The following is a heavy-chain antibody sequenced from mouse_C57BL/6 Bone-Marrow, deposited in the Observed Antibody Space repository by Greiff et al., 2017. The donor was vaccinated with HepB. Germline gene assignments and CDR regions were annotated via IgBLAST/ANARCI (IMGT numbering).Heavy chain of an antibody. CDR3: ARRVHYAMDY. J-gene: IGHJ4*01. CDR1: GYTFTSYW. V-gene: IGHV1-69*01. Sequence: LVESGAELVMPGASVKLSCKASGYTFTSYWMHWVKQRPGQGLEWIGEIDPSDSYTNYNQKFKGKSTLTVDKSSSTAYMQLSSLTSEDSAVYYCARRVHYAMDYWGQGTSVTVSS. CDR2: IDPSDSYT.